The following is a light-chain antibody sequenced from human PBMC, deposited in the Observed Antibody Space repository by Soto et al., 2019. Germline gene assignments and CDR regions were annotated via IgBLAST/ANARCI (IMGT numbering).Light chain of an antibody. CDR1: SSDVGGYNF. CDR2: EVT. Sequence: QSALTQPRSVSGSPGQSVNISCTGTSSDVGGYNFVSWYQQHPGKAPKLMIYEVTERPSGVPRRFSGSKSANTASLTISGLQAEDEADYYCCSYAGSHIWVFGGGTKLTVL. J-gene: IGLJ3*02. V-gene: IGLV2-11*01. CDR3: CSYAGSHIWV.